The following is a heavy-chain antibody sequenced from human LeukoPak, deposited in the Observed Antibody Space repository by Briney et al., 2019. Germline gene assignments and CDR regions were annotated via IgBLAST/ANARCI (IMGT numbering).Heavy chain of an antibody. J-gene: IGHJ4*02. V-gene: IGHV3-23*01. CDR1: GFTFSNYA. D-gene: IGHD3-9*01. Sequence: PGGSLRLSCAASGFTFSNYAMSWVRQAPGKGLEWVSAIYDSAGATSYADSVKGRFTISRDNSKNTLYLQMDSLRAEDAAVYYCAKGGDYNLSTGLCNPLDWGQGTLVTVSS. CDR3: AKGGDYNLSTGLCNPLD. CDR2: IYDSAGAT.